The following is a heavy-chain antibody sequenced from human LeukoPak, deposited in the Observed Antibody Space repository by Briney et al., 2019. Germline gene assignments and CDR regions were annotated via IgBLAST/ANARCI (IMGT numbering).Heavy chain of an antibody. CDR2: IYYSGST. Sequence: PSETLSLTCTVSGGSISSGGYYWSWIRQHPGKGLEWIGYIYYSGSTYYNPSLKSRVTISVDTSKNQFSLKLSSVTAADTAVYYCARDVSDSGSYYFDCWGQGTLVTVSS. D-gene: IGHD1-26*01. CDR1: GGSISSGGYY. CDR3: ARDVSDSGSYYFDC. J-gene: IGHJ4*02. V-gene: IGHV4-31*03.